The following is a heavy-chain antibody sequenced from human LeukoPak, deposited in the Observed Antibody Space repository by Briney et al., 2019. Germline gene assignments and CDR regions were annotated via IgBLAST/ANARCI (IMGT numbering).Heavy chain of an antibody. Sequence: QPGGSLRLSSAASGFTCRYGIHWVRQAPGKGLEWVGVIWYDGSEKEYAESVKGRFTISRDNSKNTVYLQMTSLRVEDTAMYYCAKQGTFTSSSSWFLDSWGQGTLVTVSS. CDR2: IWYDGSEK. D-gene: IGHD6-13*01. CDR1: GFTCRYG. J-gene: IGHJ4*02. CDR3: AKQGTFTSSSSWFLDS. V-gene: IGHV3-33*06.